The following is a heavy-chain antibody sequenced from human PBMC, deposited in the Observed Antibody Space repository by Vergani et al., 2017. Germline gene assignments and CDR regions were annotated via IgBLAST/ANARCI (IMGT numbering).Heavy chain of an antibody. V-gene: IGHV1-69*12. J-gene: IGHJ2*01. CDR2: IIPIFGSA. CDR1: GGTFSGYG. D-gene: IGHD3-16*02. CDR3: ARGHTRYNHESRTYGHTGYFDV. Sequence: QGQMGQSGTEIKKPGSSVKVSCRAPGGTFSGYGVNWVRQAPGQGLEWLGGIIPIFGSATYSQKFQGSVVITADESTNTVTLELGSLRFEDTDMYYCARGHTRYNHESRTYGHTGYFDVWGRGTQVIVSS.